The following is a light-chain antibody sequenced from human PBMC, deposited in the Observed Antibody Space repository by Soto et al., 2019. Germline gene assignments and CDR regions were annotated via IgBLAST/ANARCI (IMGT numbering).Light chain of an antibody. CDR3: QQYGSSPWT. CDR2: GAS. Sequence: EIVLTQSPGTLSLSPGERATLSCRASQSVATYYLGWFQQKAGQAPRLLIYGASSRATGIPDRFSGSGSGTDFTLTISRLEPEDFAVYYCQQYGSSPWTFGQGTKVDIK. V-gene: IGKV3-20*01. CDR1: QSVATYY. J-gene: IGKJ1*01.